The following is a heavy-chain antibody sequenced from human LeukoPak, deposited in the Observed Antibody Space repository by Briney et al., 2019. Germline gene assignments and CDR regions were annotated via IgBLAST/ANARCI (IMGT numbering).Heavy chain of an antibody. CDR3: ARERGALNNYDSSGLQY. V-gene: IGHV3-66*01. Sequence: PGGSLRLSCAASGFTFSSYGMSWVRQAPGKGLEWVSVIYSGGSTYYADSVKGRFTISRDNVRNTLYLQLNSLRAEDTAVYYCARERGALNNYDSSGLQYWGQGTLVTVSS. J-gene: IGHJ4*02. CDR1: GFTFSSYG. D-gene: IGHD3-22*01. CDR2: IYSGGST.